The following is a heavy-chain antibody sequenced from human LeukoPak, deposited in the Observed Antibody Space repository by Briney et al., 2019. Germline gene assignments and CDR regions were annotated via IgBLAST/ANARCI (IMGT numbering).Heavy chain of an antibody. J-gene: IGHJ4*02. CDR3: ARTVAGKGTWTY. Sequence: ASVKVSCKASGYTFTSYGISWVRQAPGQGLEWMGWISAYNGNTNYAQKLQGRVTMTTDTCTSTAYMELTSLRSDDTAVYYCARTVAGKGTWTYWGQGTLVTVSS. D-gene: IGHD6-19*01. CDR2: ISAYNGNT. V-gene: IGHV1-18*01. CDR1: GYTFTSYG.